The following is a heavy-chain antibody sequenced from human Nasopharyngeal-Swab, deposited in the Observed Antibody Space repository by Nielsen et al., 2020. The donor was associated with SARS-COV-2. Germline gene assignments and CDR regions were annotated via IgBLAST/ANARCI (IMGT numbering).Heavy chain of an antibody. J-gene: IGHJ6*03. CDR1: GASFSGYY. D-gene: IGHD3-3*02. V-gene: IGHV4-34*01. CDR2: ITRSGNT. Sequence: QTPSLTLGLNGASFSGYYCGWIRQPPGKGLEWIGDITRSGNTNYNPALRSRATISVATPKGEFSLKLTSVTAADTAIYFCARVNNGGGMVPASYSFFMDVWGKGTSVAVSS. CDR3: ARVNNGGGMVPASYSFFMDV.